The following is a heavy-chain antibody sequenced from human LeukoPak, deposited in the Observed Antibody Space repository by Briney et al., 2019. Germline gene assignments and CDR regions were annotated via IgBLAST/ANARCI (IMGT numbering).Heavy chain of an antibody. CDR1: GYTFTGYY. CDR3: AGEGTTDDYDFWSGYS. V-gene: IGHV1-2*02. CDR2: INPNSGGT. Sequence: ASVKVSCKASGYTFTGYYMHWVRQAPRQGLEWMGWINPNSGGTNYAQKFQGRVTMTRDTPISTAYMELSRLRSDDTAVYYCAGEGTTDDYDFWSGYSWGQGTLVTVSS. D-gene: IGHD3-3*01. J-gene: IGHJ5*02.